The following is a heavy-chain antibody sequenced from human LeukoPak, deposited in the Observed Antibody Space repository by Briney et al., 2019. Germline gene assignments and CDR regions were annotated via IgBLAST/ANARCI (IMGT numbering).Heavy chain of an antibody. D-gene: IGHD2-2*01. CDR2: IYPGDSDT. V-gene: IGHV5-51*01. Sequence: GESLKISCKGSGYSFTSYWIGWVRQMPGKGLEWMGIIYPGDSDTRYSPSFQGQVTISADKSISTAYLQWSSLKASDTAMYYCARYGPRNKGYCTSTSCGLVDYWGQGTLVTASS. CDR1: GYSFTSYW. J-gene: IGHJ4*02. CDR3: ARYGPRNKGYCTSTSCGLVDY.